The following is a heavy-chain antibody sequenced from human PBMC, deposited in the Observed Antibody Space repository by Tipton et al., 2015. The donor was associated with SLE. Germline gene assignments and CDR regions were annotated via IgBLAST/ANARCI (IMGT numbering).Heavy chain of an antibody. CDR3: ARGAVAVAGSDY. Sequence: LRLSCTVSGGSISSHYWSWIRQPPGKGLEWIGYIYYSGSTNYNPSLKSRVTISVDTSKNQFSLKLSSVTAADTAVYYCARGAVAVAGSDYWGQGTLVTVSS. D-gene: IGHD6-19*01. V-gene: IGHV4-59*11. J-gene: IGHJ4*02. CDR1: GGSISSHY. CDR2: IYYSGST.